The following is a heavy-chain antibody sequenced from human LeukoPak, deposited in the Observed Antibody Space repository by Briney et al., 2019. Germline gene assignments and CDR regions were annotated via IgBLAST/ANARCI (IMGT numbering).Heavy chain of an antibody. Sequence: PSETLSLTCIVSGGSMISSSYYWGWIRQPPGKGLEWIGSIYYSGSTYYHPSLESRVTISVDTSKNQFSLKLSSVTAADTAVYYCARASGVTTYHWGQGTLVTVS. CDR1: GGSMISSSYY. D-gene: IGHD4-17*01. J-gene: IGHJ5*02. CDR2: IYYSGST. CDR3: ARASGVTTYH. V-gene: IGHV4-39*01.